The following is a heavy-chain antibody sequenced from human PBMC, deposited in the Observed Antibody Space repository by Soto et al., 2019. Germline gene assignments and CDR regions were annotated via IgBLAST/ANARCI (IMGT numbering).Heavy chain of an antibody. CDR1: GGTFSSYA. CDR2: IIPIFGTA. V-gene: IGHV1-69*13. Sequence: SVKVSCKASGGTFSSYAISWVRQAPGQGLEWMGGIIPIFGTANYAQKFQGRVTITADESTSTAYMELSSLRSEDTAVYYCARKEHYYGSATLGYYGMDVWCQGTTVTVSS. D-gene: IGHD3-10*01. J-gene: IGHJ6*02. CDR3: ARKEHYYGSATLGYYGMDV.